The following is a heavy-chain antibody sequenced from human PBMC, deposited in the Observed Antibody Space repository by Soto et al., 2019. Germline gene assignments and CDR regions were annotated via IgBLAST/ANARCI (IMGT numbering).Heavy chain of an antibody. CDR2: MKVYNGHT. Sequence: QVQLVQSGAEVKKPGASVKVSCKASGYIFNNYAISWVRQAPGQGLEWMGWMKVYNGHTKYAQKVQGRLNMTTDTSTSTAYMELRNLRSDDTAVYYCARDLSSGWFDHWGQGTLVTVSS. CDR1: GYIFNNYA. V-gene: IGHV1-18*01. J-gene: IGHJ5*02. D-gene: IGHD6-19*01. CDR3: ARDLSSGWFDH.